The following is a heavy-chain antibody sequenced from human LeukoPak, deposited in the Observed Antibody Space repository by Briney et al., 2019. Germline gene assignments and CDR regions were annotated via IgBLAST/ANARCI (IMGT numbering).Heavy chain of an antibody. CDR3: ARRLSGSYFVAFDN. CDR2: IYHNGGT. J-gene: IGHJ4*02. V-gene: IGHV4-4*02. CDR1: GGSISSRNW. D-gene: IGHD1-26*01. Sequence: SETLSLTCAVSGGSISSRNWWSWVRQPPGKRLEWIGEIYHNGGTNYNPSLYSRVTMSLDKSKNQFSLTLSSVTAADTAVYYCARRLSGSYFVAFDNWGQGTLVTVSS.